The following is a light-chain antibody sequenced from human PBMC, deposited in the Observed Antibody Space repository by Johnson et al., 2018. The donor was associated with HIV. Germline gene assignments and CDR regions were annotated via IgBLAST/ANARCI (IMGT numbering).Light chain of an antibody. J-gene: IGLJ1*01. CDR2: DNN. CDR1: SSNIGNNY. Sequence: QSVLTQPPSVSAAPGQKVTISCSGSSSNIGNNYVSWYQQLPGTAPKLLIYDNNKRPSGIPDRFSGSMSGTSATLGITGLQTGAEADYYCGTWDSSLSVGGVVGTGTKVTVL. CDR3: GTWDSSLSVGGV. V-gene: IGLV1-51*01.